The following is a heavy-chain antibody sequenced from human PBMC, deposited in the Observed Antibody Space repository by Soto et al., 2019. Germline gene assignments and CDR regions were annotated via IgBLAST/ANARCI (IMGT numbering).Heavy chain of an antibody. CDR2: IYYSGST. V-gene: IGHV4-31*03. J-gene: IGHJ3*01. CDR1: GGSISSGGYY. CDR3: ASLRSATITMVRVVIIFYFFFF. Sequence: LSLTCTVSGGSISSGGYYWSWIRQHPGKGLEWIGYIYYSGSTYYNPSLKSRVTISVDTSKNQFSLKLSSVTAADTAVYYFASLRSATITMVRVVIIFYFFFFWCHGHIVPVSS. D-gene: IGHD3-10*01.